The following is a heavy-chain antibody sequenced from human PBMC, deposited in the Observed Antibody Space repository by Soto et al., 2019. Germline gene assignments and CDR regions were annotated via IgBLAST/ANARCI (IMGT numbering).Heavy chain of an antibody. CDR2: ISYDGSNK. D-gene: IGHD5-18*01. Sequence: PGGSLRLSCAASGFTFSSYGMHWVRQAPGKGLEWVAVISYDGSNKYYAGSVKGRFTISRDNSKNALYLQMNSLRAEDTAVYYCAARTPRGYSYGPPRGFDYYYYGMDVWGQGTTVTVS. CDR1: GFTFSSYG. CDR3: AARTPRGYSYGPPRGFDYYYYGMDV. V-gene: IGHV3-30*03. J-gene: IGHJ6*02.